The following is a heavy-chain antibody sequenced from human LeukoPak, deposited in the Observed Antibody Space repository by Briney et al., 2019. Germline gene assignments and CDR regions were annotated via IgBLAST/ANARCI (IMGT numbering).Heavy chain of an antibody. Sequence: QPGGSLRLSCAASGFTFSSYWMHWVRQAPGKGLVWVSRINSDGSSTSYADSVKGRFTISRDNAKNTLYLQMNSLRAEDTAVYYCANLLYFGGSANRFDPWGRGTLVTVSS. V-gene: IGHV3-74*01. J-gene: IGHJ5*02. D-gene: IGHD3-10*01. CDR2: INSDGSST. CDR3: ANLLYFGGSANRFDP. CDR1: GFTFSSYW.